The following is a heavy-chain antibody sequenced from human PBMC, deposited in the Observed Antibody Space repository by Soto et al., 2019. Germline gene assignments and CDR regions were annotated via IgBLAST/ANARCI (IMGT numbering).Heavy chain of an antibody. D-gene: IGHD3-10*01. V-gene: IGHV6-1*01. CDR3: ARGVTGMVRGVIYTSCDP. J-gene: IGHJ5*02. CDR1: VDSVSSNSAA. Sequence: PSQTLSLTCAISVDSVSSNSAAWNWIRQSPSRGLEWLGRTYYRSKWYNDYAVSVKSRITINPDTSKNQFSLQLNSVTPEDTAVYYCARGVTGMVRGVIYTSCDPWGPGTLVTRSS. CDR2: TYYRSKWYN.